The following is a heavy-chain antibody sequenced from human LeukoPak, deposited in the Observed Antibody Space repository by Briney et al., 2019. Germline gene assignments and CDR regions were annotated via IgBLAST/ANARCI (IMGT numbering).Heavy chain of an antibody. CDR3: AKDRTIFGLVTMGLWFDP. Sequence: GGSLRLSCAASGFTFSDYYMSWIRQAPGKGLEWGSYISSSGSTIYYADSVKGRFTISRDNSKNTLYLQMNSLRAEAAAVYYCAKDRTIFGLVTMGLWFDPSGQGALVTV. J-gene: IGHJ5*02. CDR1: GFTFSDYY. D-gene: IGHD3-3*01. V-gene: IGHV3-11*01. CDR2: ISSSGSTI.